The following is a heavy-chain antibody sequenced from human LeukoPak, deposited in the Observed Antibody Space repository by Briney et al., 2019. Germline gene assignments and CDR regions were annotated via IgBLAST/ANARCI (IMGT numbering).Heavy chain of an antibody. CDR2: INHSGST. CDR3: ARAWGGYSYGGFDY. D-gene: IGHD5-18*01. V-gene: IGHV4-34*01. CDR1: GGSFSGYY. Sequence: PSETLSLTCAVYGGSFSGYYWSWIRQPPGKGLEWIGEINHSGSTNYNPSLKSRVTISVDTSKNQFSLKLSSVTAADTAVYYCARAWGGYSYGGFDYWGQGTPVTVSS. J-gene: IGHJ4*02.